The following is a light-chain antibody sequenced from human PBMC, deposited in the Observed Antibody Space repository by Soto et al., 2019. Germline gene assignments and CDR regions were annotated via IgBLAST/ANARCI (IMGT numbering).Light chain of an antibody. V-gene: IGLV2-11*01. J-gene: IGLJ1*01. Sequence: QSALTQPGSVSGSPGQSVTISCTGTSSDVGGYNFVSWYQHHPRKAPKLMIYNVIQRPSGVPHRFSSSKSINTASLTISGLHAEDEADYYCCSYACSYTYVFGAGTKLTVL. CDR3: CSYACSYTYV. CDR1: SSDVGGYNF. CDR2: NVI.